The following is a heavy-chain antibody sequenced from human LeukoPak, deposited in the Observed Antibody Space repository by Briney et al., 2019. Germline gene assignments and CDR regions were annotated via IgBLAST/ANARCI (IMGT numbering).Heavy chain of an antibody. Sequence: ASVKVSCKASGYTFTSYGISWVRQAPGQGLEWMGWMNPNSGNTGYAQKFQGRVTMTRNTSISTAYMELSSLRSEDTAVYYCARGLGDFWSGYLSSLDYYYYYGMDVWGQGTTVTVSS. CDR1: GYTFTSYG. CDR2: MNPNSGNT. V-gene: IGHV1-8*02. CDR3: ARGLGDFWSGYLSSLDYYYYYGMDV. J-gene: IGHJ6*02. D-gene: IGHD3-3*01.